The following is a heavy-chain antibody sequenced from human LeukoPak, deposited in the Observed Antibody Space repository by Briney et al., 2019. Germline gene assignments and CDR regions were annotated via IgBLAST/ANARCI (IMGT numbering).Heavy chain of an antibody. CDR3: AKDGTTIAAGFTDAFDI. Sequence: GGSLRLSCAASGFTFSTYGMHWVRQAPGKGLEWVAFIRSDGSNKYYADSVKGRFTISRDNSKNTLYLQMSSLRAEDTALYYCAKDGTTIAAGFTDAFDIWGQGTMVTVSS. V-gene: IGHV3-30*02. CDR2: IRSDGSNK. CDR1: GFTFSTYG. J-gene: IGHJ3*02. D-gene: IGHD6-13*01.